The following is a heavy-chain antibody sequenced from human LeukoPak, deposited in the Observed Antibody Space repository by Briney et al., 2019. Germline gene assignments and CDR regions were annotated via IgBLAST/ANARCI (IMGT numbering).Heavy chain of an antibody. J-gene: IGHJ4*02. CDR2: MSYDGSNK. CDR3: ATDLVATFNY. D-gene: IGHD2-8*02. CDR1: GFSFDSYG. Sequence: GGSLRLSCAASGFSFDSYGMHWVRQAPGKGLEWVAVMSYDGSNKYYADSVKGRFTIPRDNAENSVFLQMNSLRADDTAVYYCATDLVATFNYWGQGAQVTVSS. V-gene: IGHV3-30*03.